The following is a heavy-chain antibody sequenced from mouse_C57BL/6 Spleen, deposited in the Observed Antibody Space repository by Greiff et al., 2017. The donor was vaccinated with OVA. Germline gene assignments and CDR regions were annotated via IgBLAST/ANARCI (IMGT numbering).Heavy chain of an antibody. V-gene: IGHV5-17*01. CDR2: ISSGSSTI. D-gene: IGHD2-3*01. CDR1: GFTFSDYG. J-gene: IGHJ4*01. CDR3: ARRGLYDCYYDYYAMDY. Sequence: EVQLVESGGGLVKPGGSLKLSCAASGFTFSDYGMHWVRQAPEKGLEWVAYISSGSSTIYYADTVKGRFTISRDNAKNTLFLQMTSLRSEDTAMYYCARRGLYDCYYDYYAMDYWGQGTSVTVSS.